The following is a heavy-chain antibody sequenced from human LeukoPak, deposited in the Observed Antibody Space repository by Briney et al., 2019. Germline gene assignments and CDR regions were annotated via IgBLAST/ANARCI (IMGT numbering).Heavy chain of an antibody. Sequence: GGSLRLSCAASGFTFSDYYMSWIRQAPGKGLEWVSVIYSGGSTYYADSVKGRFTISRDNSKNTLYLQMNSLRAEDTAVYYCARGVRQQPGSWYFDYWGQGTLVTVSS. CDR1: GFTFSDYY. J-gene: IGHJ4*02. CDR2: IYSGGST. V-gene: IGHV3-66*01. D-gene: IGHD3-10*01. CDR3: ARGVRQQPGSWYFDY.